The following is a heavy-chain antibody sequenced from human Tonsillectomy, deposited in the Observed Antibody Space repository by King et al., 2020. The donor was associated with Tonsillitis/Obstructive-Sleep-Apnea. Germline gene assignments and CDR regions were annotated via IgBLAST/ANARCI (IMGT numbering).Heavy chain of an antibody. CDR3: AREAYY. Sequence: VQLVEAGGGLIQPGGSLRLSLSASGFTVSSNYMSLVRQAPGKGLGGVSVIFSGGSTYYADPVKGRFTISRDNSKNTLYLQMNSLRAEDTAVYYCAREAYYWGQGTLVTVSS. J-gene: IGHJ4*02. CDR1: GFTVSSNY. V-gene: IGHV3-53*01. CDR2: IFSGGST.